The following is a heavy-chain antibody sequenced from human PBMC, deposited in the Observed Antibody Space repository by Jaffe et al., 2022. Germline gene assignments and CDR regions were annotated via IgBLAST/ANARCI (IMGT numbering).Heavy chain of an antibody. Sequence: EVQLVESGGGLVQPGRSLRLSCAASGFTFDDYAMHWVRQAPGKGLEWVSGISWNSGSIGYADSVKGRFTISRDNAKNSLYLQMNSLRAEDTALYYCANSGALYGEIDYWGQGTLVTVSS. J-gene: IGHJ4*02. D-gene: IGHD4-17*01. CDR1: GFTFDDYA. CDR3: ANSGALYGEIDY. V-gene: IGHV3-9*01. CDR2: ISWNSGSI.